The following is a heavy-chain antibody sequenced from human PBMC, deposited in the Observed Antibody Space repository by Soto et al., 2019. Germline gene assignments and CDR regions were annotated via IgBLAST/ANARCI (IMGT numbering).Heavy chain of an antibody. CDR3: ARGVILTGYRPRGPYNWFDP. V-gene: IGHV3-13*01. D-gene: IGHD3-9*01. J-gene: IGHJ5*02. CDR1: VFTFSSYD. Sequence: GGSLRLSCAASVFTFSSYDMHWVRQATGKGLEWVSAIGTAGDTYYPGSVKGRFTISRENAKNSLYLQMNSLRAEDTAVYYCARGVILTGYRPRGPYNWFDPWGQGTLVTVSS. CDR2: IGTAGDT.